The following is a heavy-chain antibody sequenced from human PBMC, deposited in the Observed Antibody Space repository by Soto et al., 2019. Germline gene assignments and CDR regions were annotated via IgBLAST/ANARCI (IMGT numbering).Heavy chain of an antibody. CDR2: IYYSGSP. CDR3: ARRWGSSFDY. D-gene: IGHD7-27*01. CDR1: GGSISSYY. J-gene: IGHJ4*02. Sequence: QLQLQESGPGLVKPSETLSLTCTVSGGSISSYYWGWIRRPPGKGLEWIGSIYYSGSPYYNPSLNRRLTLAVDTSKNQCSLQLSSVTAADAAVYYCARRWGSSFDYWGQGTLVTVSS. V-gene: IGHV4-39*01.